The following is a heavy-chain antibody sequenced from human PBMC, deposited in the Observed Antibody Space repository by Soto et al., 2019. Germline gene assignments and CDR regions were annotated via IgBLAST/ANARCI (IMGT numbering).Heavy chain of an antibody. J-gene: IGHJ4*02. CDR3: ARADYGDRGLAFDS. CDR2: IYYTGST. Sequence: QVQLQESGPGLVKTSQTLSLTCTVSGASTGSGGSYWSWIRQHPGKCLEWIGYIYYTGSTYYSPYLKSRASISVDTSNNQFSLKLDSATAADTAVYYCARADYGDRGLAFDSWGQGTLVTVSS. V-gene: IGHV4-31*03. D-gene: IGHD4-17*01. CDR1: GASTGSGGSY.